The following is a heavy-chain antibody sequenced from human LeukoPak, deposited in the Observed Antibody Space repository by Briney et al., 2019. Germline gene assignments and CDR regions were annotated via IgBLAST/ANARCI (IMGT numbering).Heavy chain of an antibody. D-gene: IGHD6-13*01. CDR3: ARDFAYSSSWYGGPIDY. Sequence: KASETLSLTCTVSGYSISSGYYWGWIRQPPGKGLEWIGSIYHSGSTYYNPSLKSRVTISVDTSKNQFSLKLSSVTAADTAVYYCARDFAYSSSWYGGPIDYWGQGTLVTVSS. J-gene: IGHJ4*02. CDR1: GYSISSGYY. CDR2: IYHSGST. V-gene: IGHV4-38-2*02.